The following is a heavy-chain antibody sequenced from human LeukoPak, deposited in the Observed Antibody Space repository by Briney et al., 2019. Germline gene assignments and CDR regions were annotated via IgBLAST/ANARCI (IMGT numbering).Heavy chain of an antibody. CDR3: APDHGGY. J-gene: IGHJ4*02. CDR1: GLTFSSYG. V-gene: IGHV3-33*01. CDR2: IWYDGSNT. Sequence: PGRSLRLSCAVSGLTFSSYGMHWVRQAPGKGLEWVAIIWYDGSNTYYADSVKGRFTISRDNSKNTLYLEMSSVRAEDTAMYYCAPDHGGYWGQGTLVTVSS. D-gene: IGHD3-16*01.